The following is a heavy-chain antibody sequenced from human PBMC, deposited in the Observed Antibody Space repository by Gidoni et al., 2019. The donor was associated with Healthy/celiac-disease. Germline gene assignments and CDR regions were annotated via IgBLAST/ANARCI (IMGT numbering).Heavy chain of an antibody. V-gene: IGHV3-9*01. CDR2: ISWNSGSI. CDR1: GFTFDDYA. CDR3: AKYYYEGYFDL. Sequence: EVQLVESGGGLVQPGRSLRLSCAASGFTFDDYAMHWVRQAPGKGLEWVSGISWNSGSIGYADSVKGRFTISRDNAKNSLYLQMNSLRAEDTALYYCAKYYYEGYFDLWGRGTLVTVSS. D-gene: IGHD3-22*01. J-gene: IGHJ2*01.